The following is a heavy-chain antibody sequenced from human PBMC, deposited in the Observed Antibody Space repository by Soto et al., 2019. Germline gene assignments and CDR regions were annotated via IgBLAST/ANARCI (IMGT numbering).Heavy chain of an antibody. CDR2: ISSSGSTI. CDR1: GFPFSDYY. V-gene: IGHV3-11*01. J-gene: IGHJ4*02. D-gene: IGHD2-8*01. CDR3: ARDLGTPFKWFDY. Sequence: GGSLRLSCTAAGFPFSDYYMSWIRKAPGKGLEWVSYISSSGSTIYYADSVKGRFTISRDNAKSSLYLQMNSLRAEDTAVYYCARDLGTPFKWFDYWGQGTLVTVSS.